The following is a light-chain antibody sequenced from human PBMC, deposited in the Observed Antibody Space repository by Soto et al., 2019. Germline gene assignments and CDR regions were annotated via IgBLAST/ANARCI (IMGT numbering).Light chain of an antibody. CDR3: QQSYSTPPT. CDR2: AAS. CDR1: QSISSY. V-gene: IGKV1-39*01. Sequence: DIQMTQSPSSLSASVGDRVTITCRASQSISSYLNWYQQKPGKAPKLLIYAASSLQSGVPSRFSGSGSGTDFTLTISSLQPEDFATYYCQQSYSTPPTFSQGTEVEIK. J-gene: IGKJ1*01.